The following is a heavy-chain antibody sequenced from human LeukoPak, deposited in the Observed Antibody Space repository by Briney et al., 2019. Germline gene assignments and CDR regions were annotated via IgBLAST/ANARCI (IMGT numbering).Heavy chain of an antibody. V-gene: IGHV3-23*01. D-gene: IGHD6-19*01. J-gene: IGHJ4*02. CDR3: AKRSGIAVDRYFDY. CDR1: GFTFSSYA. Sequence: GGSLRLSCAASGFTFSSYAMSWVRQAPGKGLEWVSAISGSGGSTYYADSVKGRFTISRDNSKNTLYLQMSSLRAEDTAVYYCAKRSGIAVDRYFDYWGQGTLVTVSS. CDR2: ISGSGGST.